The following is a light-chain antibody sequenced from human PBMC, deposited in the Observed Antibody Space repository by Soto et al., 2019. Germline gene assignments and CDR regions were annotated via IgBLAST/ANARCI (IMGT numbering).Light chain of an antibody. J-gene: IGKJ2*01. Sequence: EIVLTQSPGTLSLFTGERATLSCRASQTVSSNYLAWYQQKPGQAPRLLIYGASSRATGIPDRFSGSGSGTDFTLTISRLEPEDFAVYYCQQYGSSPPYTFGQGTKVEIK. V-gene: IGKV3-20*01. CDR2: GAS. CDR3: QQYGSSPPYT. CDR1: QTVSSNY.